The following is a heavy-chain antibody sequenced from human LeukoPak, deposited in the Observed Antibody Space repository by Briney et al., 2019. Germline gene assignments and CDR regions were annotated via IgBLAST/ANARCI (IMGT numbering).Heavy chain of an antibody. Sequence: KASETLSLTCTVSGGSIGSSNYYWGWIRQSPGKGLEWVSYISSSSGTIYYADSVKGRFTISRDNAKNSLYLQMNSLRDEDTAVYYCARGNYYDSSGYKTGRGQGTLVTVSS. V-gene: IGHV3-11*04. CDR1: GGSIGSSNYY. J-gene: IGHJ4*02. CDR2: ISSSSGTI. CDR3: ARGNYYDSSGYKTG. D-gene: IGHD3-22*01.